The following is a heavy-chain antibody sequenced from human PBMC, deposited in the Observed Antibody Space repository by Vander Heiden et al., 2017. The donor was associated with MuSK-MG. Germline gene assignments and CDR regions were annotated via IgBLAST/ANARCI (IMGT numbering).Heavy chain of an antibody. Sequence: QVQLVESGGGLVKPGGSLRLSCAASGFTFSDDYSSWIRQGPGKGLEWVSYISSSGSTIYYADSVKGRFTISRDNAKNSLYLQMNSLRAEDTAVYYCARDCPYYYDSSGYFCYWGQGTLVTVSS. CDR2: ISSSGSTI. CDR1: GFTFSDDY. J-gene: IGHJ4*02. V-gene: IGHV3-11*01. D-gene: IGHD3-22*01. CDR3: ARDCPYYYDSSGYFCY.